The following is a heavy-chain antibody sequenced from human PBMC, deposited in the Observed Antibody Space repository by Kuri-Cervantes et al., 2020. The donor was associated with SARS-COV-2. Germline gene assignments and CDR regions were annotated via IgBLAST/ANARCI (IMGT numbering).Heavy chain of an antibody. CDR2: IYYSGST. J-gene: IGHJ4*02. CDR3: ARGGVVPAATVDY. CDR1: GYSISSGYY. D-gene: IGHD2-2*01. V-gene: IGHV4-61*01. Sequence: SQTLSLTCAVSGYSISSGYYWSWIRQPPGKGLEWIGYIYYSGSTNYNPSLKSRVTISVDTSKNQFSLKLSSVTAADTAVYYCARGGVVPAATVDYWGQGTLVTVSS.